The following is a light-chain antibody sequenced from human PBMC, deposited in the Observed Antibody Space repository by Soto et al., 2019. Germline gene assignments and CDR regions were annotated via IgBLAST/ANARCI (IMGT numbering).Light chain of an antibody. V-gene: IGKV1-5*03. J-gene: IGKJ5*01. CDR1: QNINSW. CDR3: QQYEIYPIT. Sequence: DIQMTQSPSTLSASVGDRVTITCRASQNINSWLAWYQQKPGKAPKLLIYKASSLESGVPSRFSGSGSGTEFTLTISSLQPDDFAPYYCQQYEIYPITFGQGTRLEIK. CDR2: KAS.